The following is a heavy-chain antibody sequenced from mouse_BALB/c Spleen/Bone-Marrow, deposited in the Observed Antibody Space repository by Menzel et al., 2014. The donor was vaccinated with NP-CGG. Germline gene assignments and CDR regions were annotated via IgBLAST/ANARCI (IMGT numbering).Heavy chain of an antibody. CDR3: ARXEXYAMDX. CDR2: IDPANGNT. V-gene: IGHV14-3*02. Sequence: VXXXXSVKLSCTASGFNIKDTYMHWVKQRPEQGLEWIGRIDPANGNTKYXPKFQGKATITADTSSNTAYLQLXXXXXXXXXXYXXARXEXYAMDXXGXXTSVTVSS. J-gene: IGHJ4*01. CDR1: GFNIKDTY.